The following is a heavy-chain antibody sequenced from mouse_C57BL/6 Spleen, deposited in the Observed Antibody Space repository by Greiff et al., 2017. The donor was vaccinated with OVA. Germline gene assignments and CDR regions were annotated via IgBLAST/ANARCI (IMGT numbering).Heavy chain of an antibody. J-gene: IGHJ4*01. V-gene: IGHV5-17*01. CDR1: GFTFSDYG. Sequence: EVKLVESGGGLVKPGGSLKLSCAASGFTFSDYGMHWVRQAPEKGLEWVAYISSGSSTIYYADTVKGRFTISRDNAKNTLFLQMTSLRSEDTAMYYCARAPLLRGAMDYWGQGTSVTVSS. D-gene: IGHD1-2*01. CDR2: ISSGSSTI. CDR3: ARAPLLRGAMDY.